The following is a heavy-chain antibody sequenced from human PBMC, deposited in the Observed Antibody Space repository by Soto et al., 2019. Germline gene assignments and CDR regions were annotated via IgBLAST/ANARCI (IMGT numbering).Heavy chain of an antibody. V-gene: IGHV4-59*13. Sequence: QVQLQESGPGLVKPSETLSLTCTVSGGSISTYYWSWIRQPPGKGLQWIGYIYYSGTTDYNPSLMSRVTISLDRSKNQFSLGLSSVTAADTAVYYCARDGTGRAVEYWGQGTLVTVSS. D-gene: IGHD1-1*01. CDR1: GGSISTYY. CDR2: IYYSGTT. CDR3: ARDGTGRAVEY. J-gene: IGHJ4*02.